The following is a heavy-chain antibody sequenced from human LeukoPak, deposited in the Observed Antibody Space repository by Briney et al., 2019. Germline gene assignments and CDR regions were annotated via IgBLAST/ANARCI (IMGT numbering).Heavy chain of an antibody. CDR3: AREVPWYYFDY. V-gene: IGHV3-30-3*01. D-gene: IGHD2-8*02. CDR1: GFTFSSYA. CDR2: ISYDGSNK. Sequence: PGRSLRLSCAASGFTFSSYAMHWVRQAPGKGLEWVAVISYDGSNKYYADSVKGRFTISRDNSKNTLYLQMNSLRAEDTAVYYCAREVPWYYFDYWGQGTLVTVSS. J-gene: IGHJ4*02.